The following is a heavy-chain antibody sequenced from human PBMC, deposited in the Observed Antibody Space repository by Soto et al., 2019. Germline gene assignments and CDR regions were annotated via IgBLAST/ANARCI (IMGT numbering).Heavy chain of an antibody. D-gene: IGHD6-13*01. CDR3: AKCIASTGWCYFDD. J-gene: IGHJ4*02. CDR1: GFTCSNYA. V-gene: IGHV3-23*01. CDR2: MSGSGDNT. Sequence: EVHLLESGGGLVQPGGSLRLSCAASGFTCSNYAMSWVRQAPGKGLALVSAMSGSGDNTYYADSVKGRFTISRDNSKNTLYLHMNSLTVAYTALYSCAKCIASTGWCYFDDWGQGTMVTLSS.